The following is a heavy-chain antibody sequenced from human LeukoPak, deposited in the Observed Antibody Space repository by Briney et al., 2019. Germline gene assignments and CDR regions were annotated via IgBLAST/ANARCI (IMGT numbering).Heavy chain of an antibody. Sequence: GASVKVSCKASGYTFTSYDINWVRQATGQGLEWMGWMNPNSGNTGYAQKFQGRVTMTRNTSISTAYMELSSLRSEDTAVCYCATYYYGSGSYYYYYYGMDVWGQGTTVTVSS. CDR3: ATYYYGSGSYYYYYYGMDV. V-gene: IGHV1-8*01. J-gene: IGHJ6*02. CDR1: GYTFTSYD. D-gene: IGHD3-10*01. CDR2: MNPNSGNT.